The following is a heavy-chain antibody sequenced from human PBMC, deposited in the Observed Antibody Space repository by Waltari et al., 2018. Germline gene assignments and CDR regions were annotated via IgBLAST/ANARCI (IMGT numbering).Heavy chain of an antibody. D-gene: IGHD1-26*01. CDR2: IGYDKNEK. J-gene: IGHJ4*02. Sequence: VQLLESGGGVVQPGGSLRLSCAASGSTFSSYGMHWARQAPGKGLEWVAFIGYDKNEKYYADSVKGRFTISRDNSRNNLYRQMDSLTPEDTAVYYCAAYTGSPSRPGLPSLWGRGTLVTVSS. V-gene: IGHV3-30*02. CDR3: AAYTGSPSRPGLPSL. CDR1: GSTFSSYG.